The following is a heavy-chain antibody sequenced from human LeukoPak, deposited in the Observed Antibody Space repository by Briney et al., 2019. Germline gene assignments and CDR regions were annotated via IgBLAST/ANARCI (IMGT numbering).Heavy chain of an antibody. CDR3: IVAARPPFNYFDY. Sequence: PGRSLRLSCAASGFTFSSYGMHWVRQAPGKGLEWVAVISYDGSNKYYADSVKGRFTISRGNSKNTLSLQMNSLRAEDTAVYYCIVAARPPFNYFDYWGQGTLVTVSS. D-gene: IGHD6-6*01. CDR1: GFTFSSYG. J-gene: IGHJ4*02. CDR2: ISYDGSNK. V-gene: IGHV3-30*03.